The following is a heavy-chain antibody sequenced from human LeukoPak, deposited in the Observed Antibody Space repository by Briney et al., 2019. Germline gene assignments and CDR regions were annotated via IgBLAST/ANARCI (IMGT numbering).Heavy chain of an antibody. CDR1: GYTFTGYY. J-gene: IGHJ5*02. Sequence: GASVKVSCKASGYTFTGYYMHWVRQAPGQGLEWMGRIIPILGIANYAQKFQGRVTITADKSTSTAYMELSSLRSEDTAVYYCARDLRVEYSYGYKQGNWFDPWGQGTLVTVSS. CDR3: ARDLRVEYSYGYKQGNWFDP. V-gene: IGHV1-69*04. D-gene: IGHD5-18*01. CDR2: IIPILGIA.